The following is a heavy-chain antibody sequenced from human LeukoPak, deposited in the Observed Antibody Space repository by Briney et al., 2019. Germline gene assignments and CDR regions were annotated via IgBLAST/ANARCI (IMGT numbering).Heavy chain of an antibody. CDR2: IIPIVGTA. D-gene: IGHD6-13*01. Sequence: GASVKVSCKASGGTFSSYAISWVRQAPGQGLEWMGGIIPIVGTANYAQKVQGRVTITADESMSTVYVELSSLRSEDTAVYYCARLPLRRTAVGYYGMDVWGQGTTVTVSS. J-gene: IGHJ6*02. CDR3: ARLPLRRTAVGYYGMDV. V-gene: IGHV1-69*13. CDR1: GGTFSSYA.